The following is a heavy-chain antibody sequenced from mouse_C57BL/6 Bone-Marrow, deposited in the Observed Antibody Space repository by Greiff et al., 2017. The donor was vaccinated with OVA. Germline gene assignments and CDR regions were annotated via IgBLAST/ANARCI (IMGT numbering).Heavy chain of an antibody. Sequence: VQLQQSGAELVKPGASVKMSCKASGYTFTSYWITWVKQRPGQGLEWIGDIYPGSGSTNYNEKFKSKATLTVDTSSSTAYMQLSSLTSEDSAVYYCARERNYYSNYPDYWGQGTTLTVSS. CDR3: ARERNYYSNYPDY. V-gene: IGHV1-55*01. D-gene: IGHD2-5*01. CDR1: GYTFTSYW. J-gene: IGHJ2*01. CDR2: IYPGSGST.